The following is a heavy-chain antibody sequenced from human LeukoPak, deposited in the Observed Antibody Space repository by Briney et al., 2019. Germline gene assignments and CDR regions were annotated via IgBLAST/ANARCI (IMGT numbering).Heavy chain of an antibody. Sequence: ASVKVSCKASGYTFTGYYMHWVRQAPGQGLEWIGWINVHKGNTNYAQKFQGRVTMTEDTSTDTAYMELSSLRSEDTAVYYCATGLKQWPYFWGQGTLVTVSS. CDR3: ATGLKQWPYF. V-gene: IGHV1-2*02. D-gene: IGHD6-19*01. J-gene: IGHJ4*02. CDR2: INVHKGNT. CDR1: GYTFTGYY.